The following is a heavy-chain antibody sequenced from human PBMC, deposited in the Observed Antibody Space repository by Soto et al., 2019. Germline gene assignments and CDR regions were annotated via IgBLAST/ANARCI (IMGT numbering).Heavy chain of an antibody. CDR2: INHSGYT. CDR3: AGGIAPIALDY. V-gene: IGHV4-34*01. Sequence: PSQTLSLTCAVYGGSFSGYYWTLIRQPPGKGLEWIGEINHSGYTNYSPSLKSRVTISVDTSKNQFSLKLNSVTAADTAVYYCAGGIAPIALDYWGQGTLVTVSS. D-gene: IGHD6-13*01. J-gene: IGHJ4*02. CDR1: GGSFSGYY.